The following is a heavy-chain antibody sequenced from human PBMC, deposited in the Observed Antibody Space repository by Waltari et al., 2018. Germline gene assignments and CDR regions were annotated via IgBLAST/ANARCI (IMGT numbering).Heavy chain of an antibody. D-gene: IGHD3-3*01. J-gene: IGHJ6*02. CDR2: IKQDGSEK. Sequence: EVQLVESGGGLVQPGGSLRLSCAASGFTLSSYWMSWVRKAPGKGLEWVANIKQDGSEKYYVDSVKGRFTSSRENAKNSLYLQMNSLRAEDTAVYYCARGGAGVNYYYYGMDVWGQGTTVTVSS. CDR1: GFTLSSYW. V-gene: IGHV3-7*01. CDR3: ARGGAGVNYYYYGMDV.